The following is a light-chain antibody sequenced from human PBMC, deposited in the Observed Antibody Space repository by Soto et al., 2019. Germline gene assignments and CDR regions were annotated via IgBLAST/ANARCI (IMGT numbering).Light chain of an antibody. CDR1: QSVSSF. Sequence: EVVLTQSPATLSLSPGGRATLSCRASQSVSSFLAWYQQKPGQAPRLLVYDASNRATGIPARFSGSGSGTDFTLTISSLEPEDFAVYYCQQRGNWPITFGQGTRLEIK. CDR3: QQRGNWPIT. CDR2: DAS. J-gene: IGKJ5*01. V-gene: IGKV3-11*01.